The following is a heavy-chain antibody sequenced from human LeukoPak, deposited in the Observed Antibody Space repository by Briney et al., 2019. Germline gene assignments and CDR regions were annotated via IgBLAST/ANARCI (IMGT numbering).Heavy chain of an antibody. D-gene: IGHD3-3*01. J-gene: IGHJ4*02. Sequence: PSEILSLTCTVSGGSISSYYWSWIRQPPGKGLEWIGYIYYSGSTNYNPSLKSRVTISVDTSKNQFSLKLSSVTAADTAVYYCARVTYDFWSGYGNYYFDYWGQGTLVTVSS. CDR3: ARVTYDFWSGYGNYYFDY. CDR2: IYYSGST. V-gene: IGHV4-59*01. CDR1: GGSISSYY.